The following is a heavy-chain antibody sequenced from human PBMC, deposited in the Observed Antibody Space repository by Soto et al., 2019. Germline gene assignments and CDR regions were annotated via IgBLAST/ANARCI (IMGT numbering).Heavy chain of an antibody. CDR1: GGSISCGVHY. CDR3: ARESMPLTNDWYFDL. J-gene: IGHJ2*01. Sequence: QVQLQESGRGLVKPSETLSLTFTVSGGSISCGVHYCSWFPPPPGKCLECLGHIFDSGRGYYKPSDERRLTISVYTSKNPFSLRLSYVTAADTAVYYCARESMPLTNDWYFDLWGRGTLVTVSS. CDR2: IFDSGRG. D-gene: IGHD2-8*01. V-gene: IGHV4-30-4*01.